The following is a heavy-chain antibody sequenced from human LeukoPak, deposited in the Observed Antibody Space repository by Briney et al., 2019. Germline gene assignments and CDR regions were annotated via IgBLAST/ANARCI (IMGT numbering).Heavy chain of an antibody. CDR2: ISGSGGST. J-gene: IGHJ4*02. CDR1: TFTFSSYA. CDR3: AKRVDTAMVPAC. D-gene: IGHD5-18*01. Sequence: GRSLRLSCATSTFTFSSYAIHWVRQAPGKGLEWVSAISGSGGSTYYADSVKGRFTISRDNSKNTLYLQMNSLRAEDTAVYYCAKRVDTAMVPACWGQGTLVTVSS. V-gene: IGHV3-23*01.